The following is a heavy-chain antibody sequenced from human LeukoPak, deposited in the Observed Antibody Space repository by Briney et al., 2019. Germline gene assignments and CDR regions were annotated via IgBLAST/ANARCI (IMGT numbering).Heavy chain of an antibody. V-gene: IGHV1-18*03. D-gene: IGHD6-13*01. Sequence: GASVKVSCKASGYTFTSYGISWVRQAPGQGLEWMGWISAYNGNTNYAQKLQGRVTMTTDTSTSTAYMELRSLRSVDMAVYYCARDKRFGYSSSWYEDYWGQGTLVTVSS. CDR1: GYTFTSYG. CDR3: ARDKRFGYSSSWYEDY. J-gene: IGHJ4*02. CDR2: ISAYNGNT.